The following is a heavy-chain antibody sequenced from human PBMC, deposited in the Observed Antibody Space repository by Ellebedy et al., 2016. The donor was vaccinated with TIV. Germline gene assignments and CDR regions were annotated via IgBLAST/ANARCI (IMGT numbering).Heavy chain of an antibody. J-gene: IGHJ6*02. V-gene: IGHV1-69*04. CDR1: GGTFSSYP. D-gene: IGHD5-18*01. CDR2: IIPILGIA. CDR3: ARDRGGTAMVPWYYYGMDV. Sequence: ASVKVSCKASGGTFSSYPISWVRQAPGQGLEWMGRIIPILGIANYAQKFQDRVTIIADKSTSTAFMELSSLRSEDTAMYYCARDRGGTAMVPWYYYGMDVWGQGTTVTVSS.